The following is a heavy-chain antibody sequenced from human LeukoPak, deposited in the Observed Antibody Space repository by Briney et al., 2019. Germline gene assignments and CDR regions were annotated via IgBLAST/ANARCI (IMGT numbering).Heavy chain of an antibody. CDR2: IYYSGST. D-gene: IGHD2-2*01. Sequence: SETLSLTCTVSGGSISSYYWSWIRQPPGKGLEWIGYIYYSGSTNYNPSLKSRVTISVDTSKNQFSLKLSSVTAADTAVYYCARSFMVVVPAATNYYYYYMDVWGKGTTVTVSS. V-gene: IGHV4-59*08. CDR1: GGSISSYY. J-gene: IGHJ6*03. CDR3: ARSFMVVVPAATNYYYYYMDV.